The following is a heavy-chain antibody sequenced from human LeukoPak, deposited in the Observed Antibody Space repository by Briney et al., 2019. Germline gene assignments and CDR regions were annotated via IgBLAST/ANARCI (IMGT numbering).Heavy chain of an antibody. CDR3: ARGAPRGVWNFYFDY. CDR1: GYAFSSYG. CDR2: VGPYNRKT. Sequence: GASVKVSCKASGYAFSSYGIGWVRQAPGQGLEWMGWVGPYNRKTNYSQKFQGRVTMTPDTSTNTAYLELRTLRSDDTAVYYCARGAPRGVWNFYFDYWGQGTLVTVSS. D-gene: IGHD1-7*01. V-gene: IGHV1-18*01. J-gene: IGHJ4*02.